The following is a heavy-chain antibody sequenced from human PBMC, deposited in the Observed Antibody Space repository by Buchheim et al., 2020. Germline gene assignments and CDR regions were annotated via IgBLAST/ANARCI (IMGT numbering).Heavy chain of an antibody. D-gene: IGHD3-10*01. V-gene: IGHV4-34*01. Sequence: QVQLQQWGAGLLKPSETLSLTCAVYGGSFSGYYWSWIRQPPGKGLEWIGEINHSGSTNYNPSLKSRVTISVDTSKNQFSMKLSSVTAADTAVYYCARTPPSYEINWYYFDYWGQGTL. CDR2: INHSGST. CDR3: ARTPPSYEINWYYFDY. CDR1: GGSFSGYY. J-gene: IGHJ4*02.